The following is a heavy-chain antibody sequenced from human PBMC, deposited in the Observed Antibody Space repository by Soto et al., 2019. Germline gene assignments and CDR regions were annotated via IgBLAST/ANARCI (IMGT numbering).Heavy chain of an antibody. D-gene: IGHD6-13*01. CDR1: GGTFSSYT. CDR2: IIPILGIA. Sequence: QVQLVQSGAEVKKPGSSVKVSYKASGGTFSSYTISWVRQAPGQGLEWMGRIIPILGIANYAQKFQGRVTITADKSTSTAYMELSSLRSEDTAVYYCARDRISASSWYNYWGQGTLVTVSS. CDR3: ARDRISASSWYNY. J-gene: IGHJ4*02. V-gene: IGHV1-69*08.